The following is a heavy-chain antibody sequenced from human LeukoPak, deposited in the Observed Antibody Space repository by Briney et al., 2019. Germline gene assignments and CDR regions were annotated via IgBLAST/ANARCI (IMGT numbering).Heavy chain of an antibody. CDR1: GFTFSSYA. V-gene: IGHV3-30-3*01. D-gene: IGHD3-22*01. J-gene: IGHJ4*02. CDR2: ISYDGSNI. CDR3: AREDDSRGDKIDY. Sequence: PGGSLRLSCAASGFTFSSYAMHWVRQAPGKGLEWVAVISYDGSNIYYADSVKGRFTISRDNSKNTLYLQMNSLRAEDTAVYYCAREDDSRGDKIDYWGQGTLVTVSS.